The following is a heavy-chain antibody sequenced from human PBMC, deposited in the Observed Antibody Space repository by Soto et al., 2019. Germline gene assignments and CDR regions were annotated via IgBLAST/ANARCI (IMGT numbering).Heavy chain of an antibody. Sequence: GASVKVSCKTSGYTPTNYDIGWVRQAPGQGLEYMGWIGAYNGNTNYARKLQDRVTLTTDTSTRTAYMELRSLQSDDTAIYYCARGLYRRGTYYAFDNWGQGTLVTVSS. CDR1: GYTPTNYD. J-gene: IGHJ4*02. V-gene: IGHV1-18*01. CDR2: IGAYNGNT. D-gene: IGHD1-26*01. CDR3: ARGLYRRGTYYAFDN.